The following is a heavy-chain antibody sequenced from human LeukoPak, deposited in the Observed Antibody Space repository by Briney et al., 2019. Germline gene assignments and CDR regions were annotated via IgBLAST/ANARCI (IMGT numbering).Heavy chain of an antibody. CDR1: GYSFTNYW. Sequence: GESLKISCKGSGYSFTNYWIGWVRQMPGKGLEWMGIIYPGDFDTRYSPSSQGQVTISADKSTTTAYLQWSSLKASDTAMYYCARYHRSMVATRWGQGTLVTVSS. V-gene: IGHV5-51*01. J-gene: IGHJ4*02. D-gene: IGHD5-12*01. CDR2: IYPGDFDT. CDR3: ARYHRSMVATR.